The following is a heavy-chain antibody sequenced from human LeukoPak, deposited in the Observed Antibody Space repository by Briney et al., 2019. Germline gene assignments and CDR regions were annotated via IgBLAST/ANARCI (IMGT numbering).Heavy chain of an antibody. CDR3: AKDHRAVAGMVGAFDI. CDR1: GFTFSSYA. J-gene: IGHJ3*02. Sequence: GGSLRLSCAASGFTFSSYAMSWVRQAPGKGLEWVSAISGSGGSTYYADSVKGRFTISRDNSKNTLYLQMNSLRAEDTAVYYCAKDHRAVAGMVGAFDIWGLGTMVTVSS. V-gene: IGHV3-23*01. D-gene: IGHD6-19*01. CDR2: ISGSGGST.